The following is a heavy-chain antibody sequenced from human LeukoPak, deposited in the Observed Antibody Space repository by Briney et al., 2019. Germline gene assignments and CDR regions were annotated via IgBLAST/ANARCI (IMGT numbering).Heavy chain of an antibody. CDR3: VRGSALDI. CDR1: GDSVSSINAA. V-gene: IGHV6-1*01. CDR2: TYYRSRWCT. J-gene: IGHJ3*02. Sequence: SRTLSLTCAISGDSVSSINAAWNWIRQSPSRGLEWLGRTYYRSRWCTDYALSVKSRITINPDTSRNQFSLQLNSVSPEDTAVYYCVRGSALDIWGQGTMVTVSS.